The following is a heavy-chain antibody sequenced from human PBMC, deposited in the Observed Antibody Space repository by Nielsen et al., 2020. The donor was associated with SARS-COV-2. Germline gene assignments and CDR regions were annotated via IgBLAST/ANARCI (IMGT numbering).Heavy chain of an antibody. CDR1: GFIFSSYI. V-gene: IGHV3-23*01. CDR2: ISGGGST. Sequence: GESLKISCVGSGFIFSSYIMHWVRQAPGKGLEWVSGISGGGSTFYAESVRGRFTVSRENFRNTLYLEMNSLRVEDTALYYCASEVGGSYRDFDYWGQGILVTVSS. CDR3: ASEVGGSYRDFDY. D-gene: IGHD3-16*02. J-gene: IGHJ4*02.